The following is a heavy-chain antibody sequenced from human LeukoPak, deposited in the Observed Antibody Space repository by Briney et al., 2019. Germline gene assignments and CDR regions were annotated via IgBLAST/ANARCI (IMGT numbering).Heavy chain of an antibody. D-gene: IGHD2-2*01. J-gene: IGHJ6*02. V-gene: IGHV4-30-4*01. CDR2: IYYSGST. Sequence: PSETLSLTCTVSGGSLSRGDYYWRWIRRPPGRGLEWIGYIYYSGSTYYNPSLKSRVTISVDTSKNQFSLNLSSVAAADTAVYYCASRPPPYFSSTSCYYYYYGMDVWGQGTTVTVSS. CDR1: GGSLSRGDYY. CDR3: ASRPPPYFSSTSCYYYYYGMDV.